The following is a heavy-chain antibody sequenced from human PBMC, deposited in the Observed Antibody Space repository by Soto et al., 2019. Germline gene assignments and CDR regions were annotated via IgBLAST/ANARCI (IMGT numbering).Heavy chain of an antibody. V-gene: IGHV3-15*07. CDR1: GLTFRGSA. Sequence: GGCLGLSCAASGLTFRGSAMHWVRKASGKGLERVGRIKSKTDGGTTDYAAPVKGRFTISRDDSKNTLYLQMNSLKTEDTAVYYCTTDTPDAAPNNVIFYDYVWGSYRYLDYWGQGTLVTVSS. J-gene: IGHJ4*02. CDR2: IKSKTDGGTT. CDR3: TTDTPDAAPNNVIFYDYVWGSYRYLDY. D-gene: IGHD3-16*02.